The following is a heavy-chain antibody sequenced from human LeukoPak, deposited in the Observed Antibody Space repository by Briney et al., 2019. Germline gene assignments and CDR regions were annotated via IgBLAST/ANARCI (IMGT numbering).Heavy chain of an antibody. D-gene: IGHD6-19*01. Sequence: SGTLSLTCAVSGASITSHPWNWVRQPPGKGLEWIGEMYNSGTGTYKPSLRSRVTMFFDESKNHFSLKLNSVTAADTAVYYCARGGVGGKQWLLWIYWGRGTLVTVSS. CDR2: MYNSGTG. CDR3: ARGGVGGKQWLLWIY. V-gene: IGHV4-4*02. CDR1: GASITSHPW. J-gene: IGHJ4*02.